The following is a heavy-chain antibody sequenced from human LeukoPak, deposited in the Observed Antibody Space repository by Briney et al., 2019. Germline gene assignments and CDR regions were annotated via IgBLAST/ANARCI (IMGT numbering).Heavy chain of an antibody. CDR1: GGTFSSYA. V-gene: IGHV1-69*13. D-gene: IGHD3-10*01. J-gene: IGHJ6*02. Sequence: SVKVSCKASGGTFSSYAISWVRQAPGQGLEWMGGIIPIFGTANYAQKLQGRVTITADESTSTAYMELSSLRSEDTAVYYCARDDPYYYGSGSPPDYYYGMDVWGQGTTVTVSS. CDR3: ARDDPYYYGSGSPPDYYYGMDV. CDR2: IIPIFGTA.